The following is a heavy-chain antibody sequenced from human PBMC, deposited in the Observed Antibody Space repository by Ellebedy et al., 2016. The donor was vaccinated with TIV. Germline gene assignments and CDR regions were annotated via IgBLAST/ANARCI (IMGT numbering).Heavy chain of an antibody. CDR1: GGNFLNYA. Sequence: AASVNVSCKASGGNFLNYAFNWVRQPPGQGLEWMGRVIPILGITNYAQKFQGRFAITADTSTSTVYMELSSLRSEDTALYYCARWGVYSGTFQGPFDFWGQGTLVTVSS. CDR2: VIPILGIT. V-gene: IGHV1-69*04. J-gene: IGHJ4*02. D-gene: IGHD5/OR15-5a*01. CDR3: ARWGVYSGTFQGPFDF.